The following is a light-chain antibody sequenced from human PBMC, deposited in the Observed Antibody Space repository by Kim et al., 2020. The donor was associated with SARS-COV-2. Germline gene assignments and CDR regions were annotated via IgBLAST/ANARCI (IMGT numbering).Light chain of an antibody. CDR3: SSYTSSSTFYV. CDR1: SSDVGGYNY. J-gene: IGLJ1*01. V-gene: IGLV2-14*01. Sequence: QSALTQPASVSGSPGQSITISCTGTSSDVGGYNYVSWYQQHPGKAPKLMIYDVSKRPSGVSNRFSGSKSSNTASLTISGLQAEDEADYYCSSYTSSSTFYVFGTGTKV. CDR2: DVS.